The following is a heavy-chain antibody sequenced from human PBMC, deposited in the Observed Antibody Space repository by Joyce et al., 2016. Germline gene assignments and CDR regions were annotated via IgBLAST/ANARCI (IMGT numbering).Heavy chain of an antibody. J-gene: IGHJ3*02. CDR1: ANTFTGYY. D-gene: IGHD6-19*01. CDR3: ANAGTGWAGDAFDI. Sequence: QVQLVQSGAEVKKPGASVKVSCKTSANTFTGYYMHWVRQAPGQGLEGRGWIDPNSGATKYAQNFQGRVTMTRDMSVTTVYLEMSRLRSDDTAVYYCANAGTGWAGDAFDIWGQGTMVTVSP. CDR2: IDPNSGAT. V-gene: IGHV1-2*02.